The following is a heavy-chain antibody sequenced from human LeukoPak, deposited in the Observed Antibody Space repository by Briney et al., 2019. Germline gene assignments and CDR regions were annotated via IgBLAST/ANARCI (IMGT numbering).Heavy chain of an antibody. CDR2: IYYSGST. CDR1: GGSISSGDYY. CDR3: ARSPPRDSSGYYDGEDYFDY. V-gene: IGHV4-30-4*01. J-gene: IGHJ4*02. Sequence: SETLSLTCTVSGGSISSGDYYWSWIRQPPGKGLEWIGYIYYSGSTYYNPSLKSRVTISVDTSKNQFSLKLSSVTAADTAVYYCARSPPRDSSGYYDGEDYFDYWGQGTLVTVSS. D-gene: IGHD3-22*01.